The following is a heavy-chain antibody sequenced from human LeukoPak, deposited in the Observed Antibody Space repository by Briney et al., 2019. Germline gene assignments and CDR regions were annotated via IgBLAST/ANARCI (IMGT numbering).Heavy chain of an antibody. Sequence: SETLSLTCAVYGGSFSGYYWSWIRQPPGKGLEWIGEINHSGSTNYNPSLKSRVTISVDTSKNQFSLKLSSVTAADTAVYYCARVATDYYGTAFDIWGQGTMVTVSS. CDR3: ARVATDYYGTAFDI. J-gene: IGHJ3*02. D-gene: IGHD3-22*01. CDR1: GGSFSGYY. CDR2: INHSGST. V-gene: IGHV4-34*01.